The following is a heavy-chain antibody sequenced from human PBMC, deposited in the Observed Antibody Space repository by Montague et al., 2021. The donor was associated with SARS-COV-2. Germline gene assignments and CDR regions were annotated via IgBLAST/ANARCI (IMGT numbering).Heavy chain of an antibody. V-gene: IGHV4-34*01. CDR2: INHCGST. CDR3: VRGRPVSQCLRTYGSSWYWFDP. CDR1: GGSFSGYY. Sequence: SETLSLTCAVYGGSFSGYYWSWICQPPGTGLEWIGEINHCGSTNYNSSLKSRVTISVDTSKNQFSLTLSFVTAADTAVSWCVRGRPVSQCLRTYGSSWYWFDPWGQGTLVTVSS. J-gene: IGHJ5*02. D-gene: IGHD6-13*01.